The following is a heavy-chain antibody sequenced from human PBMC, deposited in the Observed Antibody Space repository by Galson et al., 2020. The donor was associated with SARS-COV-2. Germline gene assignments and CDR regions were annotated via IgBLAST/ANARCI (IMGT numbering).Heavy chain of an antibody. CDR2: IHKSGRT. J-gene: IGHJ4*02. Sequence: SETLSLTCIVSGDSITSGDYYWSWIRQHPRKGLEWIGYIHKSGRTYYNPSLKSRLIISVDTSKNQFSLKLSSVAAADTATYYCARRGLITGLDYWDQGTLVSVS. V-gene: IGHV4-31*03. D-gene: IGHD1-20*01. CDR3: ARRGLITGLDY. CDR1: GDSITSGDYY.